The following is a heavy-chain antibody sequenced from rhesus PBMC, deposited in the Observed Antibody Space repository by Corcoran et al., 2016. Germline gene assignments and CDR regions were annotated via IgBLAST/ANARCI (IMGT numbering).Heavy chain of an antibody. V-gene: IGHV4-80*01. D-gene: IGHD4-35*01. CDR2: INGNSGST. Sequence: QVQLQESGPGLVKPSETLSLTCAVSGASISSYWWSWIRQPPGKGLEWIGEINGNSGSTDYNTALKSRVTISKDASKSQFSLKLSSVTAADTAVYYCASRRAYGNNDYWGQGVLVTVSS. CDR1: GASISSYW. J-gene: IGHJ4*01. CDR3: ASRRAYGNNDY.